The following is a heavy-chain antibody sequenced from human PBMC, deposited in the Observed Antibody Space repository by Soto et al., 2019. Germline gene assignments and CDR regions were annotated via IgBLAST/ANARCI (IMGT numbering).Heavy chain of an antibody. V-gene: IGHV4-59*08. CDR1: GGSISSYY. CDR2: IYYSGST. Sequence: SETLSLTCTVSGGSISSYYWSWIRQPPGKGLGWIGYIYYSGSTNYNPSLKSRVTISVDTSKNHFSLKLSSLTAADTAVYYCARHALWFGEPTGAFDIWGQGTMVTVSS. D-gene: IGHD3-10*01. J-gene: IGHJ3*02. CDR3: ARHALWFGEPTGAFDI.